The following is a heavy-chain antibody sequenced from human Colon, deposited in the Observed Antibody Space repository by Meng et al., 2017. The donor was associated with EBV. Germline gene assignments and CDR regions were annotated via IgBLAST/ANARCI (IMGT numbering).Heavy chain of an antibody. D-gene: IGHD5-12*01. V-gene: IGHV4-30-4*01. CDR1: GGSISSGDYY. J-gene: IGHJ4*02. Sequence: QLQGAGPGLPKPSTTLSRTCTVCGGSISSGDYYWSWIRQPPGKGLEWIGYIYYSGSTYYYPSLKSRVTISVDTSKNQFSLKLSSVTAADTAVYYCARDRGGLGAFDYWGQGTLVTVSS. CDR3: ARDRGGLGAFDY. CDR2: IYYSGST.